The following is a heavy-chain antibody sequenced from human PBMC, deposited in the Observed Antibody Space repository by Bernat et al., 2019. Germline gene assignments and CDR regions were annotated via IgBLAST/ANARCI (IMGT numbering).Heavy chain of an antibody. CDR2: ISYDGSNK. Sequence: QVQLVESGGGVVQPGRSLRLSCAASGFTFSSYAMHWVRQAPGKGLEWVAVISYDGSNKYYADSVKGRFTISRDNSKNTLYLQMNSLRAEDTAVYYCAKGGGGADFDYWGQGTLVTVSS. CDR3: AKGGGGADFDY. J-gene: IGHJ4*02. D-gene: IGHD1-26*01. CDR1: GFTFSSYA. V-gene: IGHV3-30-3*01.